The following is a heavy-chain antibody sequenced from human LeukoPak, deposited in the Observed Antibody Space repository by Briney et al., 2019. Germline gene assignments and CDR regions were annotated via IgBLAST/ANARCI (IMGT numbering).Heavy chain of an antibody. V-gene: IGHV3-30-3*01. CDR2: ISYDGNTI. CDR1: RFSFNTFA. Sequence: GGSLRLSCAASRFSFNTFAMHWIRQAPGKGLEWVAVISYDGNTIYYADSVKGRFTISRDNSKNTLYLQMNNLRIEDTAVYYCASRGGGYEFDYWGQGTLVTVSA. CDR3: ASRGGGYEFDY. J-gene: IGHJ4*02. D-gene: IGHD5-12*01.